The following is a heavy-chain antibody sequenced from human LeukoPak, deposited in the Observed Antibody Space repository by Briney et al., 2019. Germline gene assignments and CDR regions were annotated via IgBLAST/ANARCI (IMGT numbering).Heavy chain of an antibody. CDR1: GGSFSGYY. CDR2: INHSGST. D-gene: IGHD2-15*01. CDR3: ARDPGYCSGGSCYSGRWFDP. V-gene: IGHV4-34*01. J-gene: IGHJ5*02. Sequence: SETLSLTCAVYGGSFSGYYWSWIRQPPGKGLEWIGEINHSGSTNYNPSLKSRVTISVDTSKNQFSLKLSSVTAADTAVYYCARDPGYCSGGSCYSGRWFDPWGQGTLVTVSS.